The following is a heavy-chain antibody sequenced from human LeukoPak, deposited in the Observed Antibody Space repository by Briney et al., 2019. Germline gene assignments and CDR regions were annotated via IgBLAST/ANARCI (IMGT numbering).Heavy chain of an antibody. D-gene: IGHD6-13*01. CDR1: GYTFTSYD. J-gene: IGHJ5*02. V-gene: IGHV1-8*01. CDR2: MNPNSGNT. CDR3: ARGPSGYSSSWYAYRENWFDH. Sequence: ASVKVSCKASGYTFTSYDINWVRQATGQGLEWRGWMNPNSGNTGYAQKFQGRVTMTRNTSISTAYMELSSLRSEDTAVYYCARGPSGYSSSWYAYRENWFDHWGQGTLVTVSS.